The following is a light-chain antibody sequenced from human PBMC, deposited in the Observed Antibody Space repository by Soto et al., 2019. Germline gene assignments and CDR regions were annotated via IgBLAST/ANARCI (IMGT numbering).Light chain of an antibody. CDR2: DAS. V-gene: IGKV1-33*01. Sequence: DVQMTQSPSSLSASVGDRVTITCQASQDISNYLNWYQQKPGKAPKLLIYDASNLETGVPSRFSGSVSGIDFTFTISTLQPEDIATYYCQQYDNLPLTFGGGTKVEIK. CDR3: QQYDNLPLT. J-gene: IGKJ4*01. CDR1: QDISNY.